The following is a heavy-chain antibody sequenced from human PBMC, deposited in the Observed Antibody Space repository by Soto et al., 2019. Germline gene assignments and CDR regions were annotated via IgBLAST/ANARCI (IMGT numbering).Heavy chain of an antibody. CDR2: ITGSGVDT. CDR3: AKLPYGNAFESAAGVQFEY. J-gene: IGHJ4*01. CDR1: GFTFNNYA. D-gene: IGHD6-13*01. V-gene: IGHV3-23*01. Sequence: GGSRRLSCAASGFTFNNYAMAWVRQIPGKGLQWVATITGSGVDTYYADSVKGRFTISRDNSRSTLSLHMSSLRAEETAVYYCAKLPYGNAFESAAGVQFEYWGDGSLVTVYS.